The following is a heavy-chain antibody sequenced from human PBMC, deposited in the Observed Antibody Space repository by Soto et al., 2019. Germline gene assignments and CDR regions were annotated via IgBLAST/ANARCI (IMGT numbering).Heavy chain of an antibody. CDR3: TTLKLGYCSSTSCVEYFQH. CDR1: GFTFSNAW. CDR2: IKSKTDGGTT. J-gene: IGHJ1*01. Sequence: GGSLRLSCAASGFTFSNAWMSWVRQAPGKGLEWVGRIKSKTDGGTTDYAAPVKGRFTISRDDSKNTLYLQMNSLKTEDTAVYYCTTLKLGYCSSTSCVEYFQHWGQGTLVTVSS. D-gene: IGHD2-2*01. V-gene: IGHV3-15*01.